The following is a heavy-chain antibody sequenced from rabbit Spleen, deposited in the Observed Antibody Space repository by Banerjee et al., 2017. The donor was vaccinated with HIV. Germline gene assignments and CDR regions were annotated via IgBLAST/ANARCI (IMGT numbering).Heavy chain of an antibody. CDR2: IDSGNRAYT. CDR1: GFSFSSNW. Sequence: LEESGGGLVKPGGTLTLTCTVSGFSFSSNWICWVRQAPGKGLEWIACIDSGNRAYTFYATWATGRFTCSKTSSTTVTLQMTSLTAADTATYFCARDTGSSFSTYGMDLWGPGTLVTVS. CDR3: ARDTGSSFSTYGMDL. V-gene: IGHV1S45*01. J-gene: IGHJ6*01. D-gene: IGHD8-1*01.